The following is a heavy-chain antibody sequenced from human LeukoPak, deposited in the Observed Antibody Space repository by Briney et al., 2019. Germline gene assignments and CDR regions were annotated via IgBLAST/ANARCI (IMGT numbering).Heavy chain of an antibody. CDR3: ARALMPYSSGWYINWFDP. D-gene: IGHD6-19*01. V-gene: IGHV4-34*01. CDR2: INHSGST. Sequence: SETLSLTCAVYGGSFSAYYWNWIRQPPGKGLEWIGEINHSGSTNYNPSLKSRVTISVDTSKNQFSLKLSSVTAADTAVYYCARALMPYSSGWYINWFDPWGQGTLVTVSS. CDR1: GGSFSAYY. J-gene: IGHJ5*02.